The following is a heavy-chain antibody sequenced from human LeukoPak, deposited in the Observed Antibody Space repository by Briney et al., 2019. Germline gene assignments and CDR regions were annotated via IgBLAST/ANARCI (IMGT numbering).Heavy chain of an antibody. CDR3: ARAEDSSGYGFGSD. CDR2: IIPIFGIA. CDR1: GGTFSSYA. Sequence: ASVKVSCKASGGTFSSYAISWVRQAPGQGLEWMGRIIPIFGIANYAQKFQGRVTVTADKSTSTAYMELSSLRSEDTAVYYCARAEDSSGYGFGSDWGQGTLVTVSS. D-gene: IGHD3-22*01. J-gene: IGHJ4*02. V-gene: IGHV1-69*04.